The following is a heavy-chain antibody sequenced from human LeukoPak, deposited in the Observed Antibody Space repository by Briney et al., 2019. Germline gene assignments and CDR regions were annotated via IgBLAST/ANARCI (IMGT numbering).Heavy chain of an antibody. CDR1: GFTFSSNW. CDR2: IISNENSA. D-gene: IGHD6-13*01. CDR3: VRGGIASAFDI. V-gene: IGHV3-74*01. Sequence: GGSLRLSCAASGFTFSSNWMHWSRQAPGKGLCGVSRIISNENSATYADSVKGRFTISRDNAKNTLYLQMNSLRAEDTAVYYCVRGGIASAFDIWGQGTMVTVSS. J-gene: IGHJ3*02.